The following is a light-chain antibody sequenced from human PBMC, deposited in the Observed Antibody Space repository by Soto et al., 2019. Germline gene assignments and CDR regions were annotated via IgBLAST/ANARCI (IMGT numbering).Light chain of an antibody. J-gene: IGKJ4*01. V-gene: IGKV3-20*01. Sequence: EIVLTQSPGTLSLSPGERATLSCRASQSISSGFVAWYQQKPGQAPRLLIYGTRRAPGIPDAFSGSGFGTNFTVTISRLEPEDCAVYDCQQYRSSSLSFGGESNVEV. CDR2: GT. CDR1: QSISSGF. CDR3: QQYRSSSLS.